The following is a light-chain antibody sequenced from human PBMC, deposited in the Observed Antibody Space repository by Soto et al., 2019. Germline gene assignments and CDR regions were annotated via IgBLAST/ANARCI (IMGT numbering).Light chain of an antibody. CDR1: SSDVGGYNY. Sequence: QSALTQPASVSGSPGQSITISCTGTSSDVGGYNYVSWYQQHPGKAPKLMIYDVSNRPSGVSNRFSGSKSGNTASLTISGLQAEDEADYYCSSYTSSVVFSGVTQLTVL. CDR3: SSYTSSVV. CDR2: DVS. V-gene: IGLV2-14*01. J-gene: IGLJ2*01.